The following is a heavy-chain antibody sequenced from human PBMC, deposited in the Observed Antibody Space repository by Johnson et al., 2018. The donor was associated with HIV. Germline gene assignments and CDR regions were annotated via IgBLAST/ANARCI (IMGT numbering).Heavy chain of an antibody. CDR1: GFTFSSYW. CDR3: ASKAAGTMHAFDI. Sequence: QVQLVESGGGVVQPGRSLRLSCAASGFTFSSYWMSWVRQAPGKGLEWVAVISYDGSNKYYADSVKGRFTISRDNSKNTLYLQMNSLRAEDTAVYYCASKAAGTMHAFDIWGQGTMVTVSS. V-gene: IGHV3-30-3*01. D-gene: IGHD6-13*01. CDR2: ISYDGSNK. J-gene: IGHJ3*02.